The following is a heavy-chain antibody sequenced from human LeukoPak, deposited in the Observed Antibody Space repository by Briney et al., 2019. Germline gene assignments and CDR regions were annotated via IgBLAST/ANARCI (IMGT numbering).Heavy chain of an antibody. J-gene: IGHJ4*02. Sequence: GGSLRLSCAASGFTFSTYAMRWVRQAPGAGLEWVSTISGSGDNTYYADSVKGRFTISRDNSKNMVYLQMNRLRAEDTAVYCCAELGYCGSSGTCYGFYHWGQGTLVTVST. CDR1: GFTFSTYA. CDR3: AELGYCGSSGTCYGFYH. V-gene: IGHV3-23*01. CDR2: ISGSGDNT. D-gene: IGHD2-2*01.